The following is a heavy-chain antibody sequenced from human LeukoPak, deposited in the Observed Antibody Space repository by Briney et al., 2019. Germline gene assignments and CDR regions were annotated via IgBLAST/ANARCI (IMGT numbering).Heavy chain of an antibody. D-gene: IGHD3-22*01. CDR3: VRGNYDNRGYSTAFDI. V-gene: IGHV4-59*01. CDR1: GASISSSY. Sequence: SGTLSLTCTVSGASISSSYWSWIRQPPGKRLEWIGYIYYNGNTNSNPSLKSRVTISADTSKNRFSLKLSSVTAADTAIYYCVRGNYDNRGYSTAFDIWGQGTMVTVSS. CDR2: IYYNGNT. J-gene: IGHJ3*02.